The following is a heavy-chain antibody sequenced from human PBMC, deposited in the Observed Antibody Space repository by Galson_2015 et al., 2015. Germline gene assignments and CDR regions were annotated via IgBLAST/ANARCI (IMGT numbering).Heavy chain of an antibody. Sequence: SVKVSCKASGYKFQSYVIHRVRQAPGQRLEWMGWINTASGNTEYSQKIQDRVTISGDTSASTAHLEVTSLRSEDTAVYYCARGSEWIDYWGQGTLVTVSS. CDR1: GYKFQSYV. CDR3: ARGSEWIDY. D-gene: IGHD6-19*01. V-gene: IGHV1-3*04. CDR2: INTASGNT. J-gene: IGHJ4*02.